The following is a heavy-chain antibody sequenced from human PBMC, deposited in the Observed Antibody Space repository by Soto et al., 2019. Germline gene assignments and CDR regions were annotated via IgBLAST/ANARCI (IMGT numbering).Heavy chain of an antibody. Sequence: QVQLQESGPGLVKPSETLSLTCTVSGGSISSYYWSWIRQPPGKGLEWIGYIYYSGSTNYNPSLTCRVTISVDTSKNQFSMKRSSVTAADTAVYYCARGSALGHYDILTGYYPSNYYFDYWGQGTLVTVSS. CDR2: IYYSGST. CDR3: ARGSALGHYDILTGYYPSNYYFDY. D-gene: IGHD3-9*01. V-gene: IGHV4-59*01. CDR1: GGSISSYY. J-gene: IGHJ4*02.